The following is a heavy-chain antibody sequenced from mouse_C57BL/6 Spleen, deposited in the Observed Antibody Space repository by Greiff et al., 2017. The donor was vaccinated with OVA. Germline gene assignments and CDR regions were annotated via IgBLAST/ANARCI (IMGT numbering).Heavy chain of an antibody. CDR3: ALYYYGSSRYWYFDV. D-gene: IGHD1-1*01. V-gene: IGHV1-26*01. J-gene: IGHJ1*03. Sequence: VQLQQSGPELVKPGASVKISCKASGYTFTDYYMNWVKQSHGKSLEWIGDINPNNGGTSYNQKFKGKATVTVDKSSSTAYMERRSLTSEDSAFYDCALYYYGSSRYWYFDVWGTGTTVTVSS. CDR2: INPNNGGT. CDR1: GYTFTDYY.